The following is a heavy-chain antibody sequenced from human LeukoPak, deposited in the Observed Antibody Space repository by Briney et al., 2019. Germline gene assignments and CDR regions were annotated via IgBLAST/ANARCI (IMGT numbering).Heavy chain of an antibody. J-gene: IGHJ4*02. CDR1: GFTFSSYG. V-gene: IGHV3-23*01. D-gene: IGHD3-10*01. CDR2: ISADSATT. CDR3: ARKSASGNYPLDY. Sequence: GGSLRLSCVGSGFTFSSYGMGWVRQAPGKGLEWVSVISADSATTFYADSVKGRFTISRDNAKNTVFLQMSSLRAEDTALYYCARKSASGNYPLDYWGQATLVTVSS.